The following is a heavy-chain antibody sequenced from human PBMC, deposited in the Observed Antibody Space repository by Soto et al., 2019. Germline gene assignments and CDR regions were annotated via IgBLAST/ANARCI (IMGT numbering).Heavy chain of an antibody. Sequence: QVQLVESGGGVVQPGRSLRLSCAASGFTFPSHGMHWVRQAPGQGLEWVAVISYDGTYKYYAGPVKGRFTISRDSSKNTVDLHMNSLRAEDTAVYFCAKGFVDYGDYENFYYYGMDVWGQGTTVTVSS. J-gene: IGHJ6*02. D-gene: IGHD4-17*01. V-gene: IGHV3-30*18. CDR2: ISYDGTYK. CDR1: GFTFPSHG. CDR3: AKGFVDYGDYENFYYYGMDV.